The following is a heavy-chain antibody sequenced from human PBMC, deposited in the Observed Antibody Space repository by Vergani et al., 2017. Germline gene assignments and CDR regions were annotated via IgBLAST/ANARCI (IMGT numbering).Heavy chain of an antibody. CDR1: GYTFTGYY. D-gene: IGHD3-16*01. J-gene: IGHJ4*02. V-gene: IGHV1-2*02. CDR3: TSFPTATSEYYDSTGYYHRFFEK. Sequence: QVQLVQSGAEVKRPGASVKVSCKASGYTFTGYYLHWVRLAPGQGLEWMGWINPKNGLTKYAQRFQGRVSLTRDTSITTAFMELSSLRSDDTAMYYCTSFPTATSEYYDSTGYYHRFFEKWGQGTLVTVSS. CDR2: INPKNGLT.